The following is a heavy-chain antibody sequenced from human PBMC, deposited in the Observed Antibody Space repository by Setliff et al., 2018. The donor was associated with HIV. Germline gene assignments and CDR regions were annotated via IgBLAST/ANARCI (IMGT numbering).Heavy chain of an antibody. CDR1: GYTVTELS. CDR2: FDPEDNKI. J-gene: IGHJ3*02. Sequence: ASVKVSCKVSGYTVTELSINWVRQAPGKGPEWMGGFDPEDNKIVYAQKFQGRVTTTEDTSTDTAYMELSSLRPEDTAVYYCARHCNAGTCYFYIWGQGTMVTVSS. CDR3: ARHCNAGTCYFYI. D-gene: IGHD2-15*01. V-gene: IGHV1-24*01.